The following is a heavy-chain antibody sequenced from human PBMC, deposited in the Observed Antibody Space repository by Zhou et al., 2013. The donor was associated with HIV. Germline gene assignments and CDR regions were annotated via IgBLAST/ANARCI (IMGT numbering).Heavy chain of an antibody. V-gene: IGHV1-69*05. J-gene: IGHJ5*02. CDR2: DIPVHGSK. CDR3: TRGEFYYKQTTDFPREFDL. D-gene: IGHD3-22*01. CDR1: IFNNFA. Sequence: QVHLSQSGTEVKKPGSSVKVSCKGIFNNFAINWVRQVPGQGLEWVGGDIPVHGSKRIAQKFQGRVTITTDSSHRTGFMEMRGLRPGDTAVYYCTRGEFYYKQTTDFPREFDLWGQGTLVVVSS.